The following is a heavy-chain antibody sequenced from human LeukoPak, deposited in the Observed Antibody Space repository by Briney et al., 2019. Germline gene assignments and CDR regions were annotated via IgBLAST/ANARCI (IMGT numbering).Heavy chain of an antibody. V-gene: IGHV4-34*01. D-gene: IGHD5-12*01. J-gene: IGHJ4*02. CDR2: INHSGST. Sequence: SETLSLTCAVYGGSFSGYYWSWIRQPPGEGLEWIGEINHSGSTNYNPSLKSRVTISVDTSKNQFSLKLSSVTAADTAVYYCARAEPWIHQQFDYWGQGTLVTVSS. CDR1: GGSFSGYY. CDR3: ARAEPWIHQQFDY.